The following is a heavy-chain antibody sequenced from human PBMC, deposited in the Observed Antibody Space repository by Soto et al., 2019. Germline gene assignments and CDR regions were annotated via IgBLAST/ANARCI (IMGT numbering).Heavy chain of an antibody. CDR2: ISGSGGST. V-gene: IGHV3-23*01. J-gene: IGHJ4*02. CDR3: AKDRMFSGGPQSFDF. CDR1: GFTFSSYA. Sequence: HPGGSLRLSCAASGFTFSSYAMSWVRQAPGKGLEWVSGISGSGGSTHYADSVKGRFTISRDNSKNTLFLQMNSLRAEDTAEYYCAKDRMFSGGPQSFDFWGQGTLVTVSS. D-gene: IGHD3-10*02.